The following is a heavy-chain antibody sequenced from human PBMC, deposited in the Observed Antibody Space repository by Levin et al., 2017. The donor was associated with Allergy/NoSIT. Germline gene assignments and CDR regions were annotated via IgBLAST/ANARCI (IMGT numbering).Heavy chain of an antibody. CDR2: IRSNAYGGTT. D-gene: IGHD6-13*01. J-gene: IGHJ4*02. Sequence: GGSLRLSCATSGFTFADYAVSWVRQAPGKGLEWVGFIRSNAYGGTTEYAASVKGRFTISRDDSKSIAYLQMNSLTTEDTAVYYCSRGAYSSSCDWGQGTLVTVSS. V-gene: IGHV3-49*04. CDR3: SRGAYSSSCD. CDR1: GFTFADYA.